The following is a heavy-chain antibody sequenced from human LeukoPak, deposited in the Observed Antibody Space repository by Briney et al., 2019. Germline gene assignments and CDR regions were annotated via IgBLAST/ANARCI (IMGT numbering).Heavy chain of an antibody. J-gene: IGHJ4*02. CDR2: INPNNGGT. D-gene: IGHD1-1*01. CDR3: ARDRHWNQGNFDY. V-gene: IGHV1-2*02. Sequence: ASVKVSCKASGYTFTGYYMHWVRQAPGQGLEWMGWINPNNGGTNYAQKFQGRVTMTRDTSINTAFMELSRLRSDDTAVYYCARDRHWNQGNFDYWGQGTLVTVSS. CDR1: GYTFTGYY.